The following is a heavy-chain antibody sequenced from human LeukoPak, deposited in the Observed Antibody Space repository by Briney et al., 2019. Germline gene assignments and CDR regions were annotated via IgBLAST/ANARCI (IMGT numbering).Heavy chain of an antibody. CDR1: GGSISSFY. CDR2: IYYSGST. Sequence: SETLSLTCAVSGGSISSFYWSWIRQPPGKGLGWIGYIYYSGSTNYNSSLKSRVTFSIDTSKNQFSLKLSSVTAADTAVYYCARLSCSYYGMDVWGQGTTVTASS. V-gene: IGHV4-59*08. D-gene: IGHD2-15*01. J-gene: IGHJ6*02. CDR3: ARLSCSYYGMDV.